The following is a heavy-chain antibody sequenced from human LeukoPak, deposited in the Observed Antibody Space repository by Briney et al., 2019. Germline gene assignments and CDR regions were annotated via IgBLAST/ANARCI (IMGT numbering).Heavy chain of an antibody. V-gene: IGHV5-51*01. CDR2: IYPGDSDT. J-gene: IGHJ4*02. CDR1: GYSFTSYW. D-gene: IGHD3-22*01. Sequence: GESLKISCKGSGYSFTSYWIGWVRQMPGKGLEWMGIIYPGDSDTRYSPSFEGQVTISADRSMSTAYLQWSSLKASDTAMYYCARHLDYYDSSGLDYWGQGTLVTVSS. CDR3: ARHLDYYDSSGLDY.